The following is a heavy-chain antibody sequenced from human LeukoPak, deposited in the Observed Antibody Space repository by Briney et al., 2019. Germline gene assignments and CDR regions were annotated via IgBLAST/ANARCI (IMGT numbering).Heavy chain of an antibody. J-gene: IGHJ4*02. V-gene: IGHV4-59*12. CDR2: IYYSGST. Sequence: SETLSLTCTVSGGSISSYYWSWIRQPPGKGLEWIGYIYYSGSTNYNPSLKSRVTISVDTSKNQFSLKLSSVTAADTAVYYCARVSRGGTSHPDYWGQGTLVTVSS. CDR1: GGSISSYY. CDR3: ARVSRGGTSHPDY. D-gene: IGHD1/OR15-1a*01.